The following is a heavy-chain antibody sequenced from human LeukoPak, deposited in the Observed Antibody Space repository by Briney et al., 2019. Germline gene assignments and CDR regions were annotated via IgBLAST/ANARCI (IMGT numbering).Heavy chain of an antibody. CDR3: ARGERLPDY. CDR1: GFTFDDYG. Sequence: PGGSLRLSCAASGFTFDDYGMSWVRQAPGKGLEWVSGVFGNGDTAGYADSVKGRFTISRDNAKNSLYLQMDSLSAEDTALYYCARGERLPDYWGQGTLVTVSS. J-gene: IGHJ4*02. V-gene: IGHV3-20*04. CDR2: VFGNGDTA.